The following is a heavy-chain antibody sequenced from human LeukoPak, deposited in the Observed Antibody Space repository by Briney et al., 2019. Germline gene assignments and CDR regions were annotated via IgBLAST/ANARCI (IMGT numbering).Heavy chain of an antibody. V-gene: IGHV3-23*01. CDR3: ARNTITIFGVVIMH. D-gene: IGHD3-3*01. CDR2: ISGSDGST. J-gene: IGHJ4*02. CDR1: GFTFSTYA. Sequence: PGGSLRLSCAASGFTFSTYAMNWVRQAPGKGLEWVSIISGSDGSTYYADSVKGRFTVSRDNSKNTLYLQMNSLRAEDTAIYYCARNTITIFGVVIMHWGQGTLVTVSS.